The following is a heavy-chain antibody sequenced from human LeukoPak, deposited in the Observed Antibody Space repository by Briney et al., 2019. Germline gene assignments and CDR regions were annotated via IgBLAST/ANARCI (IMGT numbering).Heavy chain of an antibody. D-gene: IGHD1-26*01. CDR2: IRYDGSKS. Sequence: PGGSLRLSCAASGFTFNSYGMHWVRQAPGKGLEWVAFIRYDGSKSYFADSVKGRFALSRDNSKNTLYLQMSSLRPEDTAVYFCAKVGWSGSYFAFDIWGQGTMVTVSS. CDR1: GFTFNSYG. V-gene: IGHV3-30*02. J-gene: IGHJ3*02. CDR3: AKVGWSGSYFAFDI.